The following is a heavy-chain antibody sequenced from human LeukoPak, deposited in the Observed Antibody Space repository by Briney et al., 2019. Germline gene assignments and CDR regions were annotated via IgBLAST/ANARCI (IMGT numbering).Heavy chain of an antibody. CDR3: ARLVREDSYFDY. Sequence: GGSLRLSCAASGFTFSDYYMSWIRQAPGKGLEWVSYISSSSSYTNYADSVKGRFTISRDNAKNSLYLHMNSLRAEDTAVYYCARLVREDSYFDYWGQGTLVTVSS. D-gene: IGHD3-10*01. V-gene: IGHV3-11*06. CDR1: GFTFSDYY. CDR2: ISSSSSYT. J-gene: IGHJ4*02.